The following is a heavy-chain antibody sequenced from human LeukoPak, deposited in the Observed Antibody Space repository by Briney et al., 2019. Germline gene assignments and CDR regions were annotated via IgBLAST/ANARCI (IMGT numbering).Heavy chain of an antibody. CDR3: ARDSGIYRDGFDI. D-gene: IGHD1-26*01. CDR1: GYTFTSYG. CDR2: INPNSGGT. Sequence: GASVKVSCKASGYTFTSYGISRVRQAPGQGLEWMGWINPNSGGTNYAQKFQGRVTMTRDTSITTAYMELSRLRSDDTAVYYCARDSGIYRDGFDIWGQGTMVTVSS. V-gene: IGHV1-2*02. J-gene: IGHJ3*02.